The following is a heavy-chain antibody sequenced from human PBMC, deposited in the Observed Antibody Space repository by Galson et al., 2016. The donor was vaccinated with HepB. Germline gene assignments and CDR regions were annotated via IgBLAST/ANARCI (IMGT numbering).Heavy chain of an antibody. CDR3: VKHRDPGDYSP. CDR2: ISYDGTTK. J-gene: IGHJ4*02. D-gene: IGHD5-12*01. V-gene: IGHV3-30*18. Sequence: SLRLSCAASGFNFDSFDIHWVRQAPGKGPEWVAAISYDGTTKYLGDSVKGRFTISRDNSKNTVYLHMHCLRLEDTAVYYCVKHRDPGDYSPWGQGILVTVSS. CDR1: GFNFDSFD.